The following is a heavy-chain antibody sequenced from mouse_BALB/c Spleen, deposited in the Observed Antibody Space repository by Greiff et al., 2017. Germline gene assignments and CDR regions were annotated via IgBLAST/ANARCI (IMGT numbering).Heavy chain of an antibody. CDR1: GFTFSSVG. CDR2: ISSGSSTI. J-gene: IGHJ2*01. D-gene: IGHD1-2*01. Sequence: EVQRVESGGGLVQPGGSRELSCAASGFTFSSVGMHWVRQAPEKGLEWVAYISSGSSTIYYADTVKGRFTISRDKPKNTLLLQMTSLRSEDTAMYYCARSHHYYGYFDYWGQGTTLTVSS. CDR3: ARSHHYYGYFDY. V-gene: IGHV5-17*02.